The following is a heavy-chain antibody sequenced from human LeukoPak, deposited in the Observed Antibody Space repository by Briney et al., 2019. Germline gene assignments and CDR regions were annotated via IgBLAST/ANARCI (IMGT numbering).Heavy chain of an antibody. D-gene: IGHD4-17*01. CDR2: IWYDGSNK. J-gene: IGHJ4*02. V-gene: IGHV3-33*06. Sequence: GGSLRLSCAASGFTFSSYGMHWVRQAPGKGLEWVGVIWYDGSNKYYADSVKGRFTISRDNSKNTLYLQMNSLRAEDTAVYYCAKRVTVTTIQFYFDYWGQGTLVTVSS. CDR1: GFTFSSYG. CDR3: AKRVTVTTIQFYFDY.